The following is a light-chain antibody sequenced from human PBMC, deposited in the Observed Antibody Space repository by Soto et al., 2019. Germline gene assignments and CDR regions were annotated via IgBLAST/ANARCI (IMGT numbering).Light chain of an antibody. CDR1: QGISSY. CDR3: QQSYSTPWT. V-gene: IGKV1-39*01. J-gene: IGKJ1*01. CDR2: AAS. Sequence: DIQLTHSPSFLSASVGDRVTITCRASQGISSYLNWYQQKPGKAPKLLIYAASSLQSGVPSRFSGSGSGTDFTLTISSLQPEDFATYYCQQSYSTPWTFGQGTKVDIK.